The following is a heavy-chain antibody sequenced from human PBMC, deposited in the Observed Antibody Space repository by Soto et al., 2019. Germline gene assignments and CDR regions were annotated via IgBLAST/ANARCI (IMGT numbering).Heavy chain of an antibody. J-gene: IGHJ6*02. V-gene: IGHV1-3*01. CDR1: GYTLTSYA. D-gene: IGHD3-3*01. CDR3: ARAFITIQYGMDV. CDR2: INAGNGNT. Sequence: EASVKVSCKASGYTLTSYAMHWVRQAPGQRLEWMGWINAGNGNTKYSQKFQGRVTITRDTSASTAYMELSSLRSEDTAVYYCARAFITIQYGMDVWGQGTTVTVSS.